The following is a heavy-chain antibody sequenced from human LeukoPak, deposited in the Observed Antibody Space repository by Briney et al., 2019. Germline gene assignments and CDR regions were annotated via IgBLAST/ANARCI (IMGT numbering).Heavy chain of an antibody. J-gene: IGHJ6*02. CDR1: GFTFSGYA. CDR2: ISGSGGST. CDR3: AKNLHCSSTSCYVRGGDYYYYYGMDV. D-gene: IGHD2-2*01. Sequence: GGSLRLSCAASGFTFSGYAMSWVRQAPGKGLEWVSAISGSGGSTYYAHSVRGRFTISRDNSKNTLYLQMNSLRAEDTGVYYCAKNLHCSSTSCYVRGGDYYYYYGMDVWGQGTTVTVSS. V-gene: IGHV3-23*01.